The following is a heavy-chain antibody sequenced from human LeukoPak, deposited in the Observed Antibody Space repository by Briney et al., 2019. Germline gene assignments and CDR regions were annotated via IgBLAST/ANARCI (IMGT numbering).Heavy chain of an antibody. V-gene: IGHV3-23*01. CDR3: AKEPGSSFDY. D-gene: IGHD6-6*01. CDR1: GFTFSSYA. Sequence: GGSLRLSCAASGFTFSSYAMNWVRKAPGKGLEWVSGISNSGGSTYYADSVKGRFTISRDNSKNTLYLQMNSLRAEDTAVYYCAKEPGSSFDYWGQGTLVTVSS. CDR2: ISNSGGST. J-gene: IGHJ4*02.